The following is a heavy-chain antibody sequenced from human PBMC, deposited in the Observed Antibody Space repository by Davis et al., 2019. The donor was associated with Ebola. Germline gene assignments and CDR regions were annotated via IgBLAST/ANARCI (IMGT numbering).Heavy chain of an antibody. V-gene: IGHV1-18*01. CDR1: GYTFTSYG. CDR3: ARDRGMIAAAGTVDY. J-gene: IGHJ4*02. Sequence: ASVKVSCKASGYTFTSYGISWVRQAPGQGLEWMGWISAYNGNTNYAQKLQGRVTMTTDTSTSTAYMELRSLRSDDTAVYYCARDRGMIAAAGTVDYWGQGTLVTVSP. D-gene: IGHD6-13*01. CDR2: ISAYNGNT.